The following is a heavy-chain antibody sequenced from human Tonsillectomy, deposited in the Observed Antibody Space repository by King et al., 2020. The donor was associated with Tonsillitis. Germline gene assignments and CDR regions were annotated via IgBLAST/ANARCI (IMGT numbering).Heavy chain of an antibody. V-gene: IGHV3-30*03. D-gene: IGHD3-10*01. CDR2: ISYDGSNK. J-gene: IGHJ4*02. Sequence: VQLVESGGGVVQPGRSLRLSCAASGFTFSSYGMHWVRQAPGKGLEWVAVISYDGSNKYYADSVKGRFTISRDNSKNTLYLQMNSLRAQDTAVYYCAMAYGSGSYYNGPHDYWGQGTLVTVSS. CDR1: GFTFSSYG. CDR3: AMAYGSGSYYNGPHDY.